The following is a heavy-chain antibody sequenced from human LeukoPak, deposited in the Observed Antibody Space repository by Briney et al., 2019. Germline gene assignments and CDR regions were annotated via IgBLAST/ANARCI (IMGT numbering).Heavy chain of an antibody. CDR2: ISSNSTYR. V-gene: IGHV3-21*06. D-gene: IGHD6-13*01. J-gene: IGHJ4*02. CDR3: ATDPPYSRSGLYFDY. Sequence: GGSLRLSCAASGFTFSTQTINWVRQAPGKGLQWVSSISSNSTYRYYADSVKGRFTISRDNAKNSLFLQMNSLRAEDTAVYYCATDPPYSRSGLYFDYWGQGTLVTVSS. CDR1: GFTFSTQT.